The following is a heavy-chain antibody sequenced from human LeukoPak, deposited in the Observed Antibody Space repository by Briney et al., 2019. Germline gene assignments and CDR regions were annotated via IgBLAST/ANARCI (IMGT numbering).Heavy chain of an antibody. CDR3: ATSAYFGASPPTVGMDV. CDR1: GYTSPFYG. CDR2: MNPKSGNT. D-gene: IGHD3-10*01. Sequence: GASVKVSCKVSGYTSPFYGITWVRQAPGQGPEWMGWMNPKSGNTGYAQKFQGRVTMTRNTSITTAYMELSRLRSDDTAVYYCATSAYFGASPPTVGMDVWGQGTTVTVSS. J-gene: IGHJ6*02. V-gene: IGHV1-8*01.